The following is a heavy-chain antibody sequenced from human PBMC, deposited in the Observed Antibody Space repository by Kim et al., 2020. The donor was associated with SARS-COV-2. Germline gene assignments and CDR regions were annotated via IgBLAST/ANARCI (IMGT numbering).Heavy chain of an antibody. CDR2: IDPSDSYT. CDR1: GYRFSSHW. V-gene: IGHV5-10-1*01. J-gene: IGHJ3*02. CDR3: ARHLRYMGMGTTDIFDI. Sequence: GESLRISCQVSGYRFSSHWISWLRHIPGKGLEWMGMIDPSDSYTKYNPSFQGHVTISSDESIDTVYLQWSSLKASDTAIYYCARHLRYMGMGTTDIFDIWDPVTVVAGSS. D-gene: IGHD1-1*01.